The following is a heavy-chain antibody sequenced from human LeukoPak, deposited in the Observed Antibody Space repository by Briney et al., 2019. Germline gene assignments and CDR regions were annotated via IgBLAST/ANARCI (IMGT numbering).Heavy chain of an antibody. D-gene: IGHD3-22*01. V-gene: IGHV4-38-2*02. CDR1: GYSISSGFY. J-gene: IGHJ4*02. CDR3: ARVPLTYYYDSSGFIDY. Sequence: SETLSLTCTVSGYSISSGFYWGWIRQPPGKGLEWIGSIYHSGSTYYNPSLKSRVTISVDTSKNQFSLKLSSVTAADTAVYYCARVPLTYYYDSSGFIDYWGQGTQVTVSS. CDR2: IYHSGST.